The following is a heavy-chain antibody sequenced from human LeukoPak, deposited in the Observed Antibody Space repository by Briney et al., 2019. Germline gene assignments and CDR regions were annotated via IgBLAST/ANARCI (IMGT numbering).Heavy chain of an antibody. Sequence: SETLSLTCTVSGGSISSYYWSWIRQPPGKGLEWIGYIYYSGSTNYNPSLKSRVTISVDTSKNQFSLKLSSVTAADTAVYYCARQAQWLAFGGAFDIWGQGTMGTVSS. J-gene: IGHJ3*02. CDR2: IYYSGST. CDR1: GGSISSYY. CDR3: ARQAQWLAFGGAFDI. V-gene: IGHV4-59*08. D-gene: IGHD6-19*01.